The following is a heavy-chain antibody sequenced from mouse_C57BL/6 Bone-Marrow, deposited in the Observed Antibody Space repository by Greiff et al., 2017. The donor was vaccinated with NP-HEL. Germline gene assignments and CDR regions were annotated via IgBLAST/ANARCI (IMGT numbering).Heavy chain of an antibody. D-gene: IGHD2-12*01. CDR3: VTAFAY. J-gene: IGHJ3*01. V-gene: IGHV1-23*01. CDR2: IDPETCGT. CDR1: GYTFTDYE. Sequence: QVYLQQSGAELVRPGASAKLSCKASGYTFTDYEMHCVKQTPVHGLAWIGTIDPETCGTAYNQKFKGKATLTADKSTRTTYLELRSLTSEDSAAGPVVTAFAYWGQGTLVTVSA.